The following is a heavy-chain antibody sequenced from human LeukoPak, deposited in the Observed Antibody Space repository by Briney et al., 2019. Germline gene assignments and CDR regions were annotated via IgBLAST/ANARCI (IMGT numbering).Heavy chain of an antibody. CDR3: ARGRQFYYFDY. CDR2: ISPSSSTI. CDR1: GFSCSDYY. Sequence: GGSLRLSCAASGFSCSDYYMDWVRQAPGKGLEWVSFISPSSSTIYYADSVKGRFTISRDNAKNSLYLQMNSLGDEDTAVYYCARGRQFYYFDYWGQGTLVTVSS. J-gene: IGHJ4*02. D-gene: IGHD6-19*01. V-gene: IGHV3-11*04.